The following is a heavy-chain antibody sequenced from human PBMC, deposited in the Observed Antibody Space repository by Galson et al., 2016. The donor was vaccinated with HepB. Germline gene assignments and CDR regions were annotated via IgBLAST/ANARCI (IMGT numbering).Heavy chain of an antibody. J-gene: IGHJ2*01. V-gene: IGHV3-7*03. CDR1: GFTFTNHW. D-gene: IGHD6-13*01. CDR3: AKVFGRSWGDWYFDL. Sequence: SLRLSCAASGFTFTNHWMIWVRQAPGKGLEWVASVKPDESEKYYVDSARGRFTISRDNAKNSLYLQMNSLRAEDTALYSCAKVFGRSWGDWYFDLWGRGTLVTVSS. CDR2: VKPDESEK.